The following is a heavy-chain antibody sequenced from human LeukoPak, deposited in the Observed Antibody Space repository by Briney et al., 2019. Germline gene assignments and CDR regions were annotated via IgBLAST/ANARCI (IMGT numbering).Heavy chain of an antibody. J-gene: IGHJ4*02. CDR3: ARRGYSGYDQLDY. CDR1: GFTFSDYY. CDR2: ISSSGSTI. D-gene: IGHD5-12*01. Sequence: GGSLRLSCAASGFTFSDYYMSWIRQAPGKGLEWVSYISSSGSTIYYADSVKGRFTISRDNAKNSLYLQMNSLRAEDTAVYCCARRGYSGYDQLDYWGQGTLVTVSS. V-gene: IGHV3-11*01.